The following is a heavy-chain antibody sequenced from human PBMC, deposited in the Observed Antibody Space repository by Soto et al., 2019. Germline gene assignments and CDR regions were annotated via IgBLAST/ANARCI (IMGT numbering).Heavy chain of an antibody. CDR1: GGSVTNSSYY. D-gene: IGHD4-17*01. CDR2: VYYRGRS. J-gene: IGHJ4*02. V-gene: IGHV4-39*01. Sequence: SETLSLTCTVSGGSVTNSSYYWVWIRQSPGKGLEWIGSVYYRGRSYSKSSVKSRVTISVDTSKNRFSLSLNSVTASDTAVYFCVSQRTTVPTQAYFDYWGPGALVTVS. CDR3: VSQRTTVPTQAYFDY.